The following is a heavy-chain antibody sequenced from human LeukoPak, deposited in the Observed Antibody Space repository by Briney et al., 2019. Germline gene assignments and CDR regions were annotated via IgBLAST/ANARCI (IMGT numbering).Heavy chain of an antibody. Sequence: PGGSLRLSCAASGFTFSSYSMNWVRQAPGKGLEWVSSISSGSSYIYYADSVKGRFTISRDNAKSSLYLQMNSLRAEDTAVYYCARDLYSSGWCSCFDYWGQGTLVTVSS. CDR3: ARDLYSSGWCSCFDY. D-gene: IGHD6-19*01. V-gene: IGHV3-21*01. J-gene: IGHJ4*02. CDR1: GFTFSSYS. CDR2: ISSGSSYI.